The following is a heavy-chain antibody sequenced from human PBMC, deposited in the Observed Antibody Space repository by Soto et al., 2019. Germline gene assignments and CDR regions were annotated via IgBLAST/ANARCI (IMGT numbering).Heavy chain of an antibody. D-gene: IGHD5-12*01. V-gene: IGHV3-15*06. CDR2: IKSKTDGETT. Sequence: GGSLRLSCAASGFTFSSYAMNWVRQAPGKGLEWVGRIKSKTDGETTQYAAPVKGRFTISRDDSKNTLYLQMNSLTTEDTAVYYCTTADGYNPFDYWGQGTLVTVSS. CDR1: GFTFSSYA. CDR3: TTADGYNPFDY. J-gene: IGHJ4*02.